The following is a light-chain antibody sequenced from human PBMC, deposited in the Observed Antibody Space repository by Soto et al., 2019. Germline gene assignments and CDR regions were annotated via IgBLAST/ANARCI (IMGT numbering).Light chain of an antibody. CDR2: EGS. V-gene: IGLV2-23*01. Sequence: QSALTQPASVSGSPGQSITISCTGTSSDVGSSNLVSWYQQHPGKAPKLMIYEGSKRPSGVSNRFSGSKSGNTASLTSSGLQAADEADYYCCSYAGSSTVVFGGGTK. CDR1: SSDVGSSNL. J-gene: IGLJ2*01. CDR3: CSYAGSSTVV.